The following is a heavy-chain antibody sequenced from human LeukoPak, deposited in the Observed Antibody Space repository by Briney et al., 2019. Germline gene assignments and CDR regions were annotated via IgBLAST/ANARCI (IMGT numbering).Heavy chain of an antibody. CDR3: AREGSYYYCYGMDV. D-gene: IGHD1-26*01. Sequence: GGSLRLSCAASGFTFSSYGMHWVRQAPGKGLEWVAVIWYDGSNKYYADSVKGRFTISRDNSKNTLYLQMNSLRAEDTAVYYCAREGSYYYCYGMDVWGQGTTVTVSS. J-gene: IGHJ6*02. CDR2: IWYDGSNK. CDR1: GFTFSSYG. V-gene: IGHV3-33*01.